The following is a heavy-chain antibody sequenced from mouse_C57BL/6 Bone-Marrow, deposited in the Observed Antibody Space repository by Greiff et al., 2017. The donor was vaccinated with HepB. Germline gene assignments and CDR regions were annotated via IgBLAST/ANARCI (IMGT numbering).Heavy chain of an antibody. V-gene: IGHV1-4*01. CDR1: GYTFTSYT. CDR2: INPSSGYT. D-gene: IGHD1-1*01. Sequence: VQRVESGAELARPGASVKMSCKASGYTFTSYTMHWVKQRPGQGLEWIGYINPSSGYTKYNQKFKDKATLTADKSSSTAYMQLSSLTSEDSAVYYCARSGSSFAYWGQGTLVTVSA. J-gene: IGHJ3*01. CDR3: ARSGSSFAY.